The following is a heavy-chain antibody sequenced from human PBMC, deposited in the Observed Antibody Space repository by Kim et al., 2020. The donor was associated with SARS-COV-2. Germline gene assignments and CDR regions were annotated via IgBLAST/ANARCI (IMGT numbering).Heavy chain of an antibody. J-gene: IGHJ6*02. V-gene: IGHV3-74*01. CDR2: INGDGSDT. CDR1: GFTFRSYY. CDR3: ARGNYGMDV. Sequence: GGSLRLSCAVSGFTFRSYYMHWVRQAPGKGLVWVSNINGDGSDTNYADSVKGRFTVSRDNAKNTPYLQMNSLRADDTAVYYCARGNYGMDVWGQGTTVTVS.